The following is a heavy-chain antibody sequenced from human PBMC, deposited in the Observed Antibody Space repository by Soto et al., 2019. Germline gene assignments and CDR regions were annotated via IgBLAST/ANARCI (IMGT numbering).Heavy chain of an antibody. CDR2: ISSSSSYI. V-gene: IGHV3-21*01. CDR3: ARRHLTDYYYVY. Sequence: EVQLVESGGGLVRPGGSLRLSCAASGFTFSSYAMNWVRQAPGKGLEWVSSISSSSSYIYYADAVKGRFTISRDNANNSLYLQMNSLRAEDTAVYYCARRHLTDYYYVYWGQGSLVTVSS. J-gene: IGHJ4*02. CDR1: GFTFSSYA. D-gene: IGHD3-9*01.